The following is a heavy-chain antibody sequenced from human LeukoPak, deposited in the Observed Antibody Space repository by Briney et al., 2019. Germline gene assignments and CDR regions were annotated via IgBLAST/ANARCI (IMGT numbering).Heavy chain of an antibody. J-gene: IGHJ1*01. D-gene: IGHD6-13*01. CDR1: GGSISSSNW. V-gene: IGHV4-4*02. Sequence: SSGTLSLTRAVSGGSISSSNWWSWVRQPPGKGLEWIGEIYHSGSTNYNPSLKSRVTISVDKSKNQFSLKLSSVTAADTAVYYCATAGYSSSWRAEYFQHWGQGTLVTVPS. CDR2: IYHSGST. CDR3: ATAGYSSSWRAEYFQH.